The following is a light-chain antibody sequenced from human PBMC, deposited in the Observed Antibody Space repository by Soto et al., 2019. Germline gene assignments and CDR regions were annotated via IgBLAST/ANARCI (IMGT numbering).Light chain of an antibody. CDR1: QSLIHSDGNTY. J-gene: IGKJ1*01. CDR3: MQGTHWPWT. CDR2: EVS. Sequence: DVVMTQSPLSLPVTLGQPASISCRSSQSLIHSDGNTYLSWFQQRPGQSPRRLIYEVSDRDSGVXDTXTGSGSGTDFTLKISRVEAEEVGVYYCMQGTHWPWTFGQGTEVEIK. V-gene: IGKV2-30*02.